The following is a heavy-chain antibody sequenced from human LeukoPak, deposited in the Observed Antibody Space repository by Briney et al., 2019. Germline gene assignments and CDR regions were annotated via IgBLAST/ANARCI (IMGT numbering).Heavy chain of an antibody. CDR3: ARGAGRRSGSYYNNYYYYYMDV. Sequence: GGSLRLSCAASGFTFSNYNINWVRQAPGKGLEWVSSISSSSSYIYYADSVKGRFTISRDNAKNSLYLQMNSLRYEDTAVYYCARGAGRRSGSYYNNYYYYYMDVWGKGTTVTISS. V-gene: IGHV3-21*04. CDR1: GFTFSNYN. CDR2: ISSSSSYI. D-gene: IGHD3-10*01. J-gene: IGHJ6*03.